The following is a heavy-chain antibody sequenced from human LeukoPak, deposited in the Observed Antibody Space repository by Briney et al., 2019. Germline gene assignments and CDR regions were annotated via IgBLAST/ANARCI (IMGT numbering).Heavy chain of an antibody. CDR3: AKDRLARVPDAFDI. D-gene: IGHD3-3*02. Sequence: GGSLRLSCAASGFTFDDYAYHWVRHAPGKGLEWVSGISWNAYSAAYADSVQGRFTISRDNAKNSLYLQMNSLKPEDTALYYCAKDRLARVPDAFDIWGQGTMVIVSS. V-gene: IGHV3-9*01. J-gene: IGHJ3*02. CDR2: ISWNAYSA. CDR1: GFTFDDYA.